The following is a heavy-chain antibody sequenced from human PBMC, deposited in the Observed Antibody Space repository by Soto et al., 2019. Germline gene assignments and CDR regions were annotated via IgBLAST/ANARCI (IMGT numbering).Heavy chain of an antibody. CDR2: IYYSGST. J-gene: IGHJ6*02. D-gene: IGHD3-16*01. Sequence: SETLSLTCTVSGGSISSGDYYWSWIRQPPGKGLEWIGYIYYSGSTYYNPSLKSRVTISVDTSKNQFSLKLSSVTAADTAVYYCARGEEHYYYYGMDVWGQGTTVSV. CDR1: GGSISSGDYY. V-gene: IGHV4-30-4*01. CDR3: ARGEEHYYYYGMDV.